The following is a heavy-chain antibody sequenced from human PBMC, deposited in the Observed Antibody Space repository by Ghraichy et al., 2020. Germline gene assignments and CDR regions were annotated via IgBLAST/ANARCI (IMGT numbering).Heavy chain of an antibody. J-gene: IGHJ5*02. V-gene: IGHV1-2*02. Sequence: ASVKVSCKASGYTFTGYYMHWVRQAPGQGLEWMGWINPNSGGTNYAQKFQGRVTMTRDTSISTAYMELSRLRSDDTAVYYCARDMGTGGSLGGWFDPWGQGTLVTVSS. CDR1: GYTFTGYY. CDR3: ARDMGTGGSLGGWFDP. CDR2: INPNSGGT. D-gene: IGHD3-16*02.